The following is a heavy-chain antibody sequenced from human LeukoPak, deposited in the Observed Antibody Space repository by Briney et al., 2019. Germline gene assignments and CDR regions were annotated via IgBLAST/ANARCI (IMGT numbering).Heavy chain of an antibody. J-gene: IGHJ5*02. D-gene: IGHD3-10*01. CDR2: IYSSGST. Sequence: SETLSLTCSVSGASISSGSNYWGWIRQPPGKTLEWIGSIYSSGSTYYNPSLKSRVIIIIDTPKNHFSLTLSSVTAADTAVYYCARDAEWFGELTHYNWFDPWGQGTLVTVSS. CDR1: GASISSGSNY. V-gene: IGHV4-39*07. CDR3: ARDAEWFGELTHYNWFDP.